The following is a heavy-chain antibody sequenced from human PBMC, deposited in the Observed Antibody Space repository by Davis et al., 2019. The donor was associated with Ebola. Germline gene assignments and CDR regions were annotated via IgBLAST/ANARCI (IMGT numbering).Heavy chain of an antibody. CDR2: IWYDGSNK. D-gene: IGHD6-13*01. J-gene: IGHJ6*02. CDR3: ARDRWTSAAEAQGYYYYYGMDV. Sequence: GESLKISCAASGFTFSSYGMHWVRQAPGKGLEWVAVIWYDGSNKYYADSVKGRFTISRDNSKNTLYLQMNSLRAEDTAVYYCARDRWTSAAEAQGYYYYYGMDVWGQGTTVTVSS. CDR1: GFTFSSYG. V-gene: IGHV3-33*01.